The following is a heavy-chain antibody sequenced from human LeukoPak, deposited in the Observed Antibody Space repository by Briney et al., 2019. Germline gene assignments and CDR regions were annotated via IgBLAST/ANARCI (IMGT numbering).Heavy chain of an antibody. J-gene: IGHJ4*02. Sequence: ASVKVSCKASGYTFTSYDINWVRQATGQGLEWMGWMNPNSGNTGYAQKFQGRVTMTRNTSISTAYMELSSLRSEDTAVYYCARGYSSGWYQAFDYWGQGTLVTVSS. D-gene: IGHD6-19*01. CDR1: GYTFTSYD. CDR3: ARGYSSGWYQAFDY. CDR2: MNPNSGNT. V-gene: IGHV1-8*01.